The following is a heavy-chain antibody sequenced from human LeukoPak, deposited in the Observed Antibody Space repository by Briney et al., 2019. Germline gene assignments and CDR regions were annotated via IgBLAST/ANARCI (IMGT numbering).Heavy chain of an antibody. Sequence: GGSLRLSCAASGFTFSDYYMSWIRQAPGKGLEWVSYISSGGSTIYYAGSVKGRFTISRDNAKNSLYLQMNSLRAEDTAVYYCARDRSIYYYGMDVWGQGTTVTVSS. J-gene: IGHJ6*02. V-gene: IGHV3-11*01. CDR1: GFTFSDYY. CDR3: ARDRSIYYYGMDV. CDR2: ISSGGSTI. D-gene: IGHD2-21*01.